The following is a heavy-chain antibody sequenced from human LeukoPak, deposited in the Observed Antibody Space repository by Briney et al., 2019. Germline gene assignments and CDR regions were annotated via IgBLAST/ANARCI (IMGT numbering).Heavy chain of an antibody. CDR1: GGSISSYY. Sequence: SETLSLTCTVSGGSISSYYWSWIRQPPGKGLEWIGYIYYNGSTNYNPSLKSRVTISVDTSKNQFSLKLSSVTAADTAVYYCARTRIAFDYWGQGTLVTVSS. V-gene: IGHV4-59*01. CDR2: IYYNGST. J-gene: IGHJ4*02. CDR3: ARTRIAFDY. D-gene: IGHD2/OR15-2a*01.